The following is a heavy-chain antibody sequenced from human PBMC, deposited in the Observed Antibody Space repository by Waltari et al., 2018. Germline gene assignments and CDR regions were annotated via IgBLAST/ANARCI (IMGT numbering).Heavy chain of an antibody. J-gene: IGHJ4*02. CDR3: ARYGTLMTSPLDY. D-gene: IGHD2-21*02. Sequence: HVQLVQSGAEVEKPVASVTVSGKASGYTLTTYGISWLGQAPGQGHEWMGWISGYKGNTNDTQKLQGRVTITRDTSTSTAYMELRSLRSDDTAVYYCARYGTLMTSPLDYWGQGSLVTVSS. CDR1: GYTLTTYG. CDR2: ISGYKGNT. V-gene: IGHV1-18*01.